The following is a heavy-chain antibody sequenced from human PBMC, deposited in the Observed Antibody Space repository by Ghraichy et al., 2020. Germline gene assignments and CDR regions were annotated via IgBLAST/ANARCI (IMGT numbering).Heavy chain of an antibody. CDR2: ISWNSGSI. CDR1: GFTFDDYA. Sequence: GGSLRLSCAASGFTFDDYAMHWVRQAPGKGLEWVSGISWNSGSIGYADSVKGRFTISRDNAKNSLYLQMNSLRAEDTALYYCAKANCGGDCSAGYDYWGQGTLVTVSS. V-gene: IGHV3-9*01. D-gene: IGHD2-21*02. J-gene: IGHJ4*02. CDR3: AKANCGGDCSAGYDY.